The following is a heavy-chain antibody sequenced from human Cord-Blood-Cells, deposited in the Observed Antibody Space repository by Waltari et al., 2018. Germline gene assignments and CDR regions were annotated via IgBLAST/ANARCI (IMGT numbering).Heavy chain of an antibody. J-gene: IGHJ6*02. CDR3: ATDSKGLGSGSYYYYYYYGMDV. Sequence: QVQLVQSGAEVKKPGASVKVSCKVSGYTLTELSMHWVRQAPGKGLEWMGGFDPEDGETIYAQKFQGRVTMTEDTSTDTAYMELSSLRSEDTAVYYCATDSKGLGSGSYYYYYYYGMDVWGQGTTVTVSS. V-gene: IGHV1-24*01. CDR1: GYTLTELS. CDR2: FDPEDGET. D-gene: IGHD1-26*01.